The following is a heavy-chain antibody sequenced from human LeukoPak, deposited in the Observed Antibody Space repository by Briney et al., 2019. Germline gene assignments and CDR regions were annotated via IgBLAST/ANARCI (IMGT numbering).Heavy chain of an antibody. Sequence: PGGSLRLSCAASGFTFSSYAMHWVRQAPGKGLEWVAAISYDGSNKYYADSVKGRFTISRDNSKNTLYLQMNSLRAEDTAVYYCARAPERGFFDYWGQGTLVTVSS. CDR3: ARAPERGFFDY. J-gene: IGHJ4*02. V-gene: IGHV3-30-3*01. D-gene: IGHD3-10*01. CDR2: ISYDGSNK. CDR1: GFTFSSYA.